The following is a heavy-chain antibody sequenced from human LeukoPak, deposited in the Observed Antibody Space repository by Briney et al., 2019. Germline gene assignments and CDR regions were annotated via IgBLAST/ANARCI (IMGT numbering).Heavy chain of an antibody. J-gene: IGHJ4*02. V-gene: IGHV3-7*01. CDR3: ARGGYSFDY. CDR1: GFTFTKYW. Sequence: GGTLTLSCVASGFTFTKYWMTWVRQAPGKGLEWVASLHPDGSERNYVGSVEGRFTVFGDNAKSSLFLQMHSLRVEDTAVYYCARGGYSFDYLGQGTLVTVPS. D-gene: IGHD5-12*01. CDR2: LHPDGSER.